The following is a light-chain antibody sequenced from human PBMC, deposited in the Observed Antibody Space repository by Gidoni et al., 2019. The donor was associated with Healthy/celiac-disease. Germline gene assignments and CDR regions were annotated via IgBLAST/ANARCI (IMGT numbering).Light chain of an antibody. J-gene: IGKJ1*01. CDR3: MQALQTPRT. CDR2: LGS. CDR1: QSLLHSNGYNY. V-gene: IGKV2-28*01. Sequence: DSVMTQSPLSLPVTPGEPASISCRSSQSLLHSNGYNYLDWYLQKPGQSPQLLIYLGSNRASGVPDRFSGSGSGTDFTLKISRVEAEDVGVYYCMQALQTPRTFXQXTKVEIK.